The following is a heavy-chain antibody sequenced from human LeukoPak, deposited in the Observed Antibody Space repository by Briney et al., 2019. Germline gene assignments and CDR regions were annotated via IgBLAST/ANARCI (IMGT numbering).Heavy chain of an antibody. J-gene: IGHJ4*02. Sequence: SETLSLTCTVSGYDISSGFYWGWIRQSPRKGLEWIANIYRNGRTYHNPSLQSRVTISVGVSKNQFSLKLTSVTAADTAMYFCARHQTGDVDYWGQGILVTVSS. D-gene: IGHD2-2*01. CDR1: GYDISSGFY. CDR3: ARHQTGDVDY. V-gene: IGHV4-38-2*02. CDR2: IYRNGRT.